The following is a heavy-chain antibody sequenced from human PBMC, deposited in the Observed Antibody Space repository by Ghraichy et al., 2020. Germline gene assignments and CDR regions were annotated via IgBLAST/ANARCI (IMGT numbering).Heavy chain of an antibody. D-gene: IGHD3-10*01. J-gene: IGHJ3*02. CDR1: GGSFSGYY. Sequence: SETLSLTCAVYGGSFSGYYWSWIRQPPGKGLEWIGEINHSGSTNYNPSLKSRVTISVDTSKNQFSLKLSSVTAADTAVYYCARRENRRVYGSGSSPGAFDIWGQGTMVTVSS. CDR3: ARRENRRVYGSGSSPGAFDI. V-gene: IGHV4-34*01. CDR2: INHSGST.